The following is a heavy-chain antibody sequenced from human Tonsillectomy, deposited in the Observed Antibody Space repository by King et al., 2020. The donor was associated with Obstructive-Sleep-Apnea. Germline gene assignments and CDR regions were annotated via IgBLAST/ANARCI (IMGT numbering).Heavy chain of an antibody. CDR1: GASVSSGGSY. J-gene: IGHJ4*02. D-gene: IGHD1/OR15-1a*01. V-gene: IGHV4-31*03. Sequence: VQLQESGPGLVKPSQTLALTCTVSGASVSSGGSYWTWIRQHPGKGLEWIAYTYYSGSAYYNPSLSRRVLVVFDTSKNQLSREMTSLTAADPAVYYCARGRDYSSSWNKVDFWGQGALVIAS. CDR3: ARGRDYSSSWNKVDF. CDR2: TYYSGSA.